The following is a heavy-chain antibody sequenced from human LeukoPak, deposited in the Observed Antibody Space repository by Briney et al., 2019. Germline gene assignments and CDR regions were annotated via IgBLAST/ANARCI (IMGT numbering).Heavy chain of an antibody. D-gene: IGHD6-6*01. CDR2: ISSSSSYI. CDR1: GFTFSSYS. J-gene: IGHJ4*02. V-gene: IGHV3-21*01. CDR3: ARISSSTPEDY. Sequence: GGSLRLSCAASGFTFSSYSMNWVRQAPGEGLEWVSFISSSSSYIYYADSVKGRFTISRDNAKNSLYLQMNSLRAEDTAVYYCARISSSTPEDYWGQGTLVTVSS.